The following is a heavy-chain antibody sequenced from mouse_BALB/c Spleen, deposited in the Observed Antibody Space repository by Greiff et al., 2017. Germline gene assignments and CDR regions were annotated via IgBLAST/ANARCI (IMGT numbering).Heavy chain of an antibody. Sequence: EVQGVESGGGLVQPGGSRKLSCAASGFTFSSFGMHWVRQAPEKGLEWVAYISSGSSTIYYADTVKGRFTISRDNPKNTLFLQMTSLRSEDTAMYYCASGTGAMDYWGQGTSVTVSS. V-gene: IGHV5-17*02. J-gene: IGHJ4*01. D-gene: IGHD3-3*01. CDR3: ASGTGAMDY. CDR2: ISSGSSTI. CDR1: GFTFSSFG.